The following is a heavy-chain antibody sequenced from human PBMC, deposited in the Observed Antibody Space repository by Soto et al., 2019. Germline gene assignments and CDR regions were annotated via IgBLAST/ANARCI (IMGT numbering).Heavy chain of an antibody. CDR2: ISSSSSYI. CDR3: ARDNYYDSSGYPDY. D-gene: IGHD3-22*01. Sequence: EVPLVESGGGLVKPGGSLRLSSAASGFTFSSYSMNWVRQAPGKGLEWVSSISSSSSYIYYADSVKGRFTISRDNAKNSLYLQMNSLRAKDTAVYYCARDNYYDSSGYPDYWGQGTLVTVSS. V-gene: IGHV3-21*01. J-gene: IGHJ4*02. CDR1: GFTFSSYS.